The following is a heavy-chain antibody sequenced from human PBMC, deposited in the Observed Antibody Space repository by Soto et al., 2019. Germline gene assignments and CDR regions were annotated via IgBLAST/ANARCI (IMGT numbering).Heavy chain of an antibody. CDR3: ARMASAGTLNWFDP. V-gene: IGHV5-51*01. D-gene: IGHD6-13*01. CDR1: RYEFVCAW. J-gene: IGHJ5*02. CDR2: IKPGTPDI. Sequence: GESLKISCKTFRYEFVCAWIGWVRQLPGKGLEWMGIIKPGTPDIRYSPSLRGHVTSSADEGLSTAHLELSRLTSEDTAVYYCARMASAGTLNWFDPWGQGTLVTVSS.